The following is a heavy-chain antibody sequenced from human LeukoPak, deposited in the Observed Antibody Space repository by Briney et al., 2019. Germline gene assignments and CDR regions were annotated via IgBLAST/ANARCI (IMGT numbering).Heavy chain of an antibody. Sequence: GGSLRLSCEASGFTFSHFGMHWVRQAPGKGLEWGAVIWSDATNEYYADSVKGRFTISRDNFKNTVSLQMNSLRAEDTAVYYCAQDAQRGFDYSSSLEHWGQGTLVTVSS. D-gene: IGHD4-11*01. CDR1: GFTFSHFG. CDR2: IWSDATNE. J-gene: IGHJ1*01. CDR3: AQDAQRGFDYSSSLEH. V-gene: IGHV3-33*06.